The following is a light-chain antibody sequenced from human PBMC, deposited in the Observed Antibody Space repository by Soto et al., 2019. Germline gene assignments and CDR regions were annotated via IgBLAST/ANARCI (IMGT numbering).Light chain of an antibody. CDR2: DVT. CDR1: SSNVGGYSY. V-gene: IGLV2-11*01. J-gene: IGLJ3*02. Sequence: QSALTQPRSVSGSPGQSVTISCTGTSSNVGGYSYVSWYQQHPGIAPQLIIYDVTKRPSGVPDRFSGSKSGNTASLTISGLQAEDESDYYCCSYAGSYSGVFGGGTKVTVL. CDR3: CSYAGSYSGV.